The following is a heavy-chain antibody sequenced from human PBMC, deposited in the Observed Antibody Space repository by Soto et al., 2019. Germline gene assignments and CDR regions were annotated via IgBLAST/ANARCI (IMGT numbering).Heavy chain of an antibody. Sequence: LSLTCTVSGGSISSYYWSWIRQPPGKGLEWIGYIYYSGSTNYNPSLKSRVTISVDTSKNQFSLKLSSVTAADTAVYYCARKRGYSLDYWGQGTLVTVSS. CDR3: ARKRGYSLDY. CDR2: IYYSGST. J-gene: IGHJ4*02. CDR1: GGSISSYY. D-gene: IGHD5-18*01. V-gene: IGHV4-59*01.